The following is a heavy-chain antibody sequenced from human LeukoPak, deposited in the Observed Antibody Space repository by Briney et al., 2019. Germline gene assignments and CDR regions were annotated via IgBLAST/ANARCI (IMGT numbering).Heavy chain of an antibody. D-gene: IGHD3-22*01. CDR3: ANSYDSKIVPFDN. V-gene: IGHV4-4*07. J-gene: IGHJ4*02. Sequence: SETLSLTCTVSGGSISSYYWSWIRQPAGKGLEWIGRIYTSGSTNYNPSLKSRVTMSVDTSKNQFSLKLTSVTAADTAVYYCANSYDSKIVPFDNWGQGALVTVSS. CDR2: IYTSGST. CDR1: GGSISSYY.